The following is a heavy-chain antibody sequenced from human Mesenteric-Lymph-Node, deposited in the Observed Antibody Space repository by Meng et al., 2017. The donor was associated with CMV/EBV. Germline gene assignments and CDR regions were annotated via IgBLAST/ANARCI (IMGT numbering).Heavy chain of an antibody. CDR3: ARGLRAVVAAPEFFDS. J-gene: IGHJ4*02. D-gene: IGHD2-15*01. Sequence: VDTFSNAAINWIRQAPGQGLEWMGRIIPHLDIPNYSEKFQDRITITADKSTSTVSLELRSLRSADTAMYYCARGLRAVVAAPEFFDSWGQGTLVTVSS. CDR2: IIPHLDIP. CDR1: VDTFSNAA. V-gene: IGHV1-69*04.